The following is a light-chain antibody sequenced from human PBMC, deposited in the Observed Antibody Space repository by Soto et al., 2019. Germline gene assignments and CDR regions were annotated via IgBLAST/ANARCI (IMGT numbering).Light chain of an antibody. CDR3: QQYYSTPPYT. V-gene: IGKV4-1*01. CDR1: QSVLYSSNNKNY. J-gene: IGKJ2*01. CDR2: WAS. Sequence: NVMTQSPDSLAVSLGERATINCKSSQSVLYSSNNKNYLAWYRQKPGQPPKLLIYWASIRESGVPDRISGSGSGTDFTLTISSLQAEDVAIYYCQQYYSTPPYTFGQGTKLEIK.